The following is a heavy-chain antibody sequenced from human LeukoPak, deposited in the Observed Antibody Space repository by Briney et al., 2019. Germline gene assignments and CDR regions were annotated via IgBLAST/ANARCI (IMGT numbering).Heavy chain of an antibody. D-gene: IGHD3-16*01. CDR3: ARDWGSADRLYTYYFDY. V-gene: IGHV4-39*07. CDR1: GGSISSSSYY. CDR2: IYYSGST. Sequence: SETLSLTCTVSGGSISSSSYYWGWIRQPPGKGLEWIGSIYYSGSTYYNPSLKSRVTISVDTSKNQFSLKLSSVTAADTAVYYCARDWGSADRLYTYYFDYWGQGTLVTVSS. J-gene: IGHJ4*02.